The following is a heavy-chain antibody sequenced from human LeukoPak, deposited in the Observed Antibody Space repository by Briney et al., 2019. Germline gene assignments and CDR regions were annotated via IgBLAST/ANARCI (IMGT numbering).Heavy chain of an antibody. CDR3: ARVTGYTIEDYFDY. CDR1: GGSFSGYY. Sequence: SETLSLTCAVYGGSFSGYYWSWIRQPPGKGLEWIGEINHSGSTNYNPSLTGRVTISVDTSKNQFSLKLRSVTAADTAVYYCARVTGYTIEDYFDYWGQGTLVTVSS. CDR2: INHSGST. D-gene: IGHD3-9*01. J-gene: IGHJ4*02. V-gene: IGHV4-34*01.